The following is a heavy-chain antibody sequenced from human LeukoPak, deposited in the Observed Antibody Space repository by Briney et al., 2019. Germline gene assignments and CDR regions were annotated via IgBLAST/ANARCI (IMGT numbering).Heavy chain of an antibody. CDR2: IYPGDSDT. Sequence: TGESLKISCKGSGYNFTSYWIGWVRQMPGKGLEWMGIIYPGDSDTRYSPSFQGQVIISADKSISTAYLQWSSLKASDTAMYYCARHLARRDWFDPWGQGTLVTVSS. CDR3: ARHLARRDWFDP. V-gene: IGHV5-51*01. D-gene: IGHD3-16*01. CDR1: GYNFTSYW. J-gene: IGHJ5*02.